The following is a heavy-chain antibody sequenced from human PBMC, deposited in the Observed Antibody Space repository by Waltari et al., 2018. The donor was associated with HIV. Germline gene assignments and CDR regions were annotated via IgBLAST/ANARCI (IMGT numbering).Heavy chain of an antibody. CDR3: ARSPFTNVASTRKLGWFDP. CDR1: HDSVTNNYYY. D-gene: IGHD3-16*01. V-gene: IGHV4-39*01. J-gene: IGHJ5*02. Sequence: QVQLQESGPGLVKPSETLSLSYIVSHDSVTNNYYYWAWILQSPGKGLEWIGSLYYRGIPFYNPSLRSRVAMSLDTSRNQFSLNLTSVTVADTAFYYCARSPFTNVASTRKLGWFDPWGQGKLVTVSS. CDR2: LYYRGIP.